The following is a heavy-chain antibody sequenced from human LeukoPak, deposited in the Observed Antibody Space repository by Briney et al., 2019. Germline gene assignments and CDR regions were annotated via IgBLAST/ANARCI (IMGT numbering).Heavy chain of an antibody. V-gene: IGHV3-48*03. CDR2: ISSSGSTI. D-gene: IGHD3-16*02. CDR3: AKSRHFGGIIVTPSFDY. Sequence: PGGSLRLSCAASGFTFSSYEMNWVRQAPGKGLEWVSYISSSGSTIYYADSVKGRFTISRDNAKNSLYLQMNSLRAEDTALYYCAKSRHFGGIIVTPSFDYWGQGTLVTVSS. CDR1: GFTFSSYE. J-gene: IGHJ4*02.